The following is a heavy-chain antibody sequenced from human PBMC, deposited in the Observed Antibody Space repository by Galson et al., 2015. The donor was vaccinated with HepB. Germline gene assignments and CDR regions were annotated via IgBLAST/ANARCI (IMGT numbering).Heavy chain of an antibody. V-gene: IGHV3-11*05. CDR3: ARGTDFWSGYYTGEDY. Sequence: SLRLSCAASGFTFSDYYMSWIRQAPGKGLEWVSYISSSSSYTNYADSVKGRFTISRDNAKNSLYLQMNSLRAEDTAVYYCARGTDFWSGYYTGEDYWGQGTLVTVSS. D-gene: IGHD3-3*01. CDR1: GFTFSDYY. J-gene: IGHJ4*02. CDR2: ISSSSSYT.